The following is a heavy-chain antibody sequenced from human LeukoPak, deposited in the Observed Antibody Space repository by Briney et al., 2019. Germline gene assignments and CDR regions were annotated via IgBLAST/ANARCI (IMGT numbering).Heavy chain of an antibody. CDR3: ARVQYSSGWHPFDY. D-gene: IGHD6-19*01. Sequence: SETLSLTCTVSGGSISSYYWSWIRQPPGKGLEWIGYIYYSGSTNYNPSLKSRVTISVDTSKNQSSLKLSSVTAADTAVYYCARVQYSSGWHPFDYWGQGTLVTVSS. CDR2: IYYSGST. J-gene: IGHJ4*02. V-gene: IGHV4-59*01. CDR1: GGSISSYY.